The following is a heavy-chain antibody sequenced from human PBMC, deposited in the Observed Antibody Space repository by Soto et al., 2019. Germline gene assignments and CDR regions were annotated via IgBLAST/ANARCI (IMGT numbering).Heavy chain of an antibody. CDR3: VRGNTVLTVFCGKTYYAMAV. V-gene: IGHV3-21*01. CDR1: GFTFRSYT. Sequence: PGGSLRLSCVASGFTFRSYTMHWVRQAPGKGLEWVSSITGSGNYIYYTDSVKGRFTISRDNARNSLFLQMNSLRAEDTAVYHCVRGNTVLTVFCGKTYYAMAVWGQGTTGNVS. D-gene: IGHD2-8*01. J-gene: IGHJ6*02. CDR2: ITGSGNYI.